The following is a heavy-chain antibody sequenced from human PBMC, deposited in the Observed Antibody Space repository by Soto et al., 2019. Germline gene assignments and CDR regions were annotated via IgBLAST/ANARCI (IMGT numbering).Heavy chain of an antibody. CDR2: IYPGDSDT. CDR1: GYSFTSYW. Sequence: PGESLKISCKGSGYSFTSYWIGWVRQMPGKGLEWMGIIYPGDSDTRYSPSFQGQVTISADKSISTAYLQWSSLKASDTAMYYCARYRFLEWLFYRAFDIWGQGTMVTVSS. V-gene: IGHV5-51*01. CDR3: ARYRFLEWLFYRAFDI. D-gene: IGHD3-3*01. J-gene: IGHJ3*02.